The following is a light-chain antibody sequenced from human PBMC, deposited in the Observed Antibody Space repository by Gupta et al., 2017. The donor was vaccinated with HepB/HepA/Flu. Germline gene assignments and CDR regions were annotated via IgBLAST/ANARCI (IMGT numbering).Light chain of an antibody. CDR3: CSYAGTYV. V-gene: IGLV2-11*01. CDR1: SSDVGAYNY. Sequence: QSALTQPRSVSGSPGQSITISCTGTSSDVGAYNYVSWYQHRPDRAPTRRISDVTQRPSGVPDRFSGSKSGNTDYMTISGLQAEDEADYFCCSYAGTYVFGTGTKVTVL. CDR2: DVT. J-gene: IGLJ1*01.